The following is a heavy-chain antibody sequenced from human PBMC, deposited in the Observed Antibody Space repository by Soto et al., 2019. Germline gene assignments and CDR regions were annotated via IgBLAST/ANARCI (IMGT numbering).Heavy chain of an antibody. Sequence: QVQLVQSGAEMKKPGASVTVSCKASGYTFSRYAMHWVRQAPGQGLQWLGWINAGNGNTKYEQKFQGRVTITRDTSASATYMEILSLTSDDTAVYYCARTLNSYDSSGYLDHWGQGTLVTVSS. V-gene: IGHV1-3*01. CDR3: ARTLNSYDSSGYLDH. J-gene: IGHJ4*02. CDR1: GYTFSRYA. D-gene: IGHD3-22*01. CDR2: INAGNGNT.